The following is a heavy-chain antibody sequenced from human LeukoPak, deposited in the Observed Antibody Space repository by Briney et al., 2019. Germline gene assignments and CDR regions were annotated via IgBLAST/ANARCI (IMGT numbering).Heavy chain of an antibody. J-gene: IGHJ4*02. CDR2: IIPIFGTA. V-gene: IGHV1-69*05. Sequence: SVKVSCKASGGTFSSYAISWVRQAPGQGLEWMGGIIPIFGTANYAQKFQGRVTITTDESTSTAYMELSSLRSEDTAVYYCASGSSPPSYFDYWGQGTLVTVSS. CDR1: GGTFSSYA. CDR3: ASGSSPPSYFDY. D-gene: IGHD2-15*01.